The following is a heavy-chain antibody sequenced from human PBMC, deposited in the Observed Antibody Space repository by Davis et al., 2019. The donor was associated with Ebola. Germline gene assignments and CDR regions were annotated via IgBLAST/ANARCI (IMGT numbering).Heavy chain of an antibody. J-gene: IGHJ4*02. V-gene: IGHV3-33*08. CDR1: GFTFSSYW. CDR3: ARRSGY. CDR2: IWYDGNNK. Sequence: GGSLRLSCAASGFTFSSYWMSWVRQAPGKGLEWVAVIWYDGNNKYYADSVKGRFTISRDNSKNTLYLQMNSLRAEDTAVYYCARRSGYWGQGTLVTVSS.